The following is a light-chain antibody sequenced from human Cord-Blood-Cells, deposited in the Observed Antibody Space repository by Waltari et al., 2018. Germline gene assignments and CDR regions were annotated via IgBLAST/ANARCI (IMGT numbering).Light chain of an antibody. CDR3: QQYGSSSFT. CDR1: QSVSRSY. CDR2: GAS. V-gene: IGKV3-20*01. J-gene: IGKJ3*01. Sequence: EIVLTQSPGTLSLSPGERATLSCRASQSVSRSYLAWYQQKPGQDPRQLIYGASSRATGIPDRFSCSGSGTDFTLTISRLEPEDFAVYYCQQYGSSSFTFGPGTKVDIK.